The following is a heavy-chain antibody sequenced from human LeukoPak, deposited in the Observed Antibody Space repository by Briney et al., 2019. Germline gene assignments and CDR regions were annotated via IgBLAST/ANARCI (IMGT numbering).Heavy chain of an antibody. Sequence: SETLSLTCTVSGGSISSYYWSWIRQPPGKGLELVGHIYYSGSTTYNPSLKSRVTISVDTSKNQFSLKLSSVTAADTAVYYCAAQSANYSSSPGDYWGQGTQVTVSS. V-gene: IGHV4-59*08. D-gene: IGHD6-13*01. CDR3: AAQSANYSSSPGDY. CDR2: IYYSGST. J-gene: IGHJ4*02. CDR1: GGSISSYY.